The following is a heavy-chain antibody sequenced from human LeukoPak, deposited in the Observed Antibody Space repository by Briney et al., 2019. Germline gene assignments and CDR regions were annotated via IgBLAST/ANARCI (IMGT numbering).Heavy chain of an antibody. D-gene: IGHD2-2*01. CDR1: GGTFSSYA. CDR3: ARGSREDCSSTSCYPAEYFQH. CDR2: IIPIFDTA. J-gene: IGHJ1*01. Sequence: GASVKVSCKASGGTFSSYAISWVRQAPGQGLEWMGGIIPIFDTANYAQKFQGRVTITADESTSTAYMELSSLRSEDTAVYYCARGSREDCSSTSCYPAEYFQHWGQGTLVTVSS. V-gene: IGHV1-69*13.